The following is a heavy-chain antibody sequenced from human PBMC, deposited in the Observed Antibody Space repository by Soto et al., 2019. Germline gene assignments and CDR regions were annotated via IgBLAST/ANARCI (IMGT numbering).Heavy chain of an antibody. V-gene: IGHV3-33*01. D-gene: IGHD3-10*01. Sequence: PGGSLRLSCAASGFTFSSYGMHWVRQAPGKGLEWVAVIWCDGSNKNYADSVKGRFTISRDNSKNTLYLQMNSLRAEDTAVYYCARGLVGPPLVSQGQLGWFGELFPPYYYYGMDVWGQGTTVTVSS. J-gene: IGHJ6*02. CDR2: IWCDGSNK. CDR3: ARGLVGPPLVSQGQLGWFGELFPPYYYYGMDV. CDR1: GFTFSSYG.